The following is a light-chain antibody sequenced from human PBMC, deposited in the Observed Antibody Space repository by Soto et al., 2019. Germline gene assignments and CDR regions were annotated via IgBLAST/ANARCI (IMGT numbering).Light chain of an antibody. CDR1: QSVSSY. CDR3: QQFSSYPLT. J-gene: IGKJ4*01. V-gene: IGKV3-11*01. Sequence: EIVLTQSPATLSLSPGERATHSCRASQSVSSYLAWYQQKPGQAPRLLIYDASSRATGIPDRFSGGGSGTDFTLTISRLEPEDFAVYYCQQFSSYPLTFGGGTKVDI. CDR2: DAS.